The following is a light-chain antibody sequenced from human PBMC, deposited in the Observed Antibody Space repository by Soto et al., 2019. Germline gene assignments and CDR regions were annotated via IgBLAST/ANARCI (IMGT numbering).Light chain of an antibody. V-gene: IGLV2-8*01. Sequence: QSALTQPPSAPGSPGQSFTISCTGTSSDIGAYNYVSRYQQRPGKAPKLMIYEVSRRPSGVPYRFSGSKSGSTASLTVSGLHTEDEADYYCSSYAGNNTYVFGSGTKVTVL. J-gene: IGLJ1*01. CDR1: SSDIGAYNY. CDR3: SSYAGNNTYV. CDR2: EVS.